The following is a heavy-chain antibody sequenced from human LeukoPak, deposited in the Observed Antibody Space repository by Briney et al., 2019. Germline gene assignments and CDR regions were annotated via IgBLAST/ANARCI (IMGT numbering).Heavy chain of an antibody. J-gene: IGHJ4*02. CDR2: ISPIGSRT. CDR1: GFTVITND. Sequence: GGSLRLSCAASGFTVITNDMTWVRQAPGKGLEWVSAISPIGSRTYYADSVKGRFTISRDNSKNTLYLQMNSLRAGDTAIYYCAKASTVLKPIDSWGQGTLVTVSS. D-gene: IGHD1-14*01. V-gene: IGHV3-23*01. CDR3: AKASTVLKPIDS.